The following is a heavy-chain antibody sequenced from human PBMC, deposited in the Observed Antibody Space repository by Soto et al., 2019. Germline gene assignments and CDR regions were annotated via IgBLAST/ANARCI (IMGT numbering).Heavy chain of an antibody. Sequence: SETLSLTCAVSGDSVTSVNYFWTWIRQPPGGGLEWIGYISNSGISKYNPSLKSRVAMSQDTSKNQFSLNLHSVTAADTAVYFCARGEGNPYYAYHFDTWGQGALVTSPQ. CDR2: ISNSGIS. D-gene: IGHD3-3*01. CDR3: ARGEGNPYYAYHFDT. J-gene: IGHJ4*02. V-gene: IGHV4-61*01. CDR1: GDSVTSVNYF.